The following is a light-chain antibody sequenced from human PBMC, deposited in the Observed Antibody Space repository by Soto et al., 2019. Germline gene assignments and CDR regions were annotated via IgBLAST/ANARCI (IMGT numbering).Light chain of an antibody. CDR3: SSYTSSTTRV. CDR2: EVS. V-gene: IGLV2-14*01. J-gene: IGLJ1*01. CDR1: SSDVGGYNY. Sequence: QSALTQPASVSGSPGQWITISCTGTSSDVGGYNYVSWYQQYPGKAPKLMIYEVSNRPSGVSNRFSGSKSGNTASLTISGLQAEDEADYCCSSYTSSTTRVFGTGTKLTVL.